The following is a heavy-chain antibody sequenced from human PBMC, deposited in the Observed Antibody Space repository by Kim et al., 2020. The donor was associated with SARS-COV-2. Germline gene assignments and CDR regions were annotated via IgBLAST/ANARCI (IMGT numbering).Heavy chain of an antibody. CDR2: ISSSSSYT. D-gene: IGHD6-13*01. V-gene: IGHV3-11*06. CDR3: ARDHGEAAAGTGVNWFDP. Sequence: GGSLRLSCAASGFTFSDYYMSWIRQAPGKGLEWVSYISSSSSYTNYADSVKGRFTISRDNAKNSLYLQMNSLRAEDTAVYYCARDHGEAAAGTGVNWFDPWGQGTLVTVSS. J-gene: IGHJ5*02. CDR1: GFTFSDYY.